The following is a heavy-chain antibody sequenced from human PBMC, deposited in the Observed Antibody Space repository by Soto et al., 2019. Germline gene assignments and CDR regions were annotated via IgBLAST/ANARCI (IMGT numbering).Heavy chain of an antibody. V-gene: IGHV3-23*01. Sequence: GGSLRLSCAASGFTFSSYAMSWVRQAPGKGLEWVSAISGSGGSTYYADSVKGRFIISRDNSKNTLYVQVNSLRAEDTAVYYCAKDYYSSGSNYFAHWGQGTLVTVSS. D-gene: IGHD3-10*01. CDR2: ISGSGGST. J-gene: IGHJ4*02. CDR1: GFTFSSYA. CDR3: AKDYYSSGSNYFAH.